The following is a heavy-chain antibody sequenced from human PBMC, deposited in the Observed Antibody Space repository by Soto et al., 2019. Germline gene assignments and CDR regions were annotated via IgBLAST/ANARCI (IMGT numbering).Heavy chain of an antibody. CDR3: AREVGGLAGVQGRFDY. CDR1: GFTFSSYG. CDR2: IWYDGSDT. J-gene: IGHJ4*02. Sequence: QVQLVESGGGVVQPGRSLRLSCAASGFTFSSYGMHWVRQAPGKGLEWVAIIWYDGSDTSYADSVKGRFTISRDNSKNTLYLQMNSLRAEDTAVYYCAREVGGLAGVQGRFDYWGQGTLVTVSS. V-gene: IGHV3-33*01. D-gene: IGHD3-3*01.